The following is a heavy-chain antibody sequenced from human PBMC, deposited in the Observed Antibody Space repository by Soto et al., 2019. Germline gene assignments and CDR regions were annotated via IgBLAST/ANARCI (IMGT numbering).Heavy chain of an antibody. CDR2: NYYSGIT. CDR3: ARALTYYYDSSGYLDY. D-gene: IGHD3-22*01. J-gene: IGHJ4*02. CDR1: GGSISSGGYY. Sequence: SETLSLTCTVSGGSISSGGYYWTWIRQHPGKGLEWIGYNYYSGITYYNPSLKSRVTISLDTSKNQFSLKLSSVTAADTAVYYCARALTYYYDSSGYLDYWGQGTLVTVSS. V-gene: IGHV4-31*03.